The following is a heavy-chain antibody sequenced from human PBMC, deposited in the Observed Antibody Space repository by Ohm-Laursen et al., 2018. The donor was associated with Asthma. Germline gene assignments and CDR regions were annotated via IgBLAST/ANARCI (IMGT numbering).Heavy chain of an antibody. D-gene: IGHD1-26*01. J-gene: IGHJ4*02. Sequence: SLRLSCAASGFSFSSYSMNWVRQAPGKGLEWVSFISSSGSSIYYADSVKGRFTISRDNAKNSLYLQMNSLRAEDTAVYYCARGGRTVYSGSYFYYWGQGTLVTVSS. V-gene: IGHV3-21*01. CDR2: ISSSGSSI. CDR1: GFSFSSYS. CDR3: ARGGRTVYSGSYFYY.